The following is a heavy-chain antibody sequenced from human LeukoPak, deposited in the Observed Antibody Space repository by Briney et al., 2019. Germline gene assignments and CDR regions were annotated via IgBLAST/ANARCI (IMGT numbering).Heavy chain of an antibody. CDR3: AGEFSGILDY. J-gene: IGHJ4*02. CDR2: ISYDGSNK. Sequence: PGGSLRLSCAASGFTFSSYAMHWVRQAPGKGLEWVAVISYDGSNKYYADSVKGRFTISRDNSKNTLYLQMNSLGAEDTAVYYCAGEFSGILDYWGQGTLVTVSS. V-gene: IGHV3-30*04. CDR1: GFTFSSYA.